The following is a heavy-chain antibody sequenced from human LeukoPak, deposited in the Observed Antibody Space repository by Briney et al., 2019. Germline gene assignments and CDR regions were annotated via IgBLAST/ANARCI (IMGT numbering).Heavy chain of an antibody. D-gene: IGHD1-26*01. V-gene: IGHV1-69*04. Sequence: GASVKVSCRASGGTFSSYAISWVRQAPGQGLGWMGRIIPILGIANYAQKFQGRVTITADKSTSTAYMELSSLRSEDTAVYYCARDPRGELRRDYWGQGTLVTVSS. J-gene: IGHJ4*02. CDR3: ARDPRGELRRDY. CDR1: GGTFSSYA. CDR2: IIPILGIA.